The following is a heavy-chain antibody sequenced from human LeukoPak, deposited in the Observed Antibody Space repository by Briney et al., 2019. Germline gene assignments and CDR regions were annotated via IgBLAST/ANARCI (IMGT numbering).Heavy chain of an antibody. CDR2: FDPEDGEA. CDR1: EYTLSELS. CDR3: AGSGSFYAPLDY. Sequence: ASVKVSCKFSEYTLSELSMHWVRQAPGKGREERGGFDPEDGEAFYAQKFQGRVTMTEDTSTDTAYMELSGLRSEDTAVYYCAGSGSFYAPLDYWGQGTLVTVSS. V-gene: IGHV1-24*01. D-gene: IGHD3-10*01. J-gene: IGHJ4*02.